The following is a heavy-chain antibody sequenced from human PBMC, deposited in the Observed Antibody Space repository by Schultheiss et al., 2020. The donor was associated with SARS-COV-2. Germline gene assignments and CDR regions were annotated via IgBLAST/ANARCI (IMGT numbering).Heavy chain of an antibody. CDR3: ARESVGYCSGGSCLNWFDP. V-gene: IGHV3-21*01. Sequence: GGSLRLSCAASGFTFSSYSMNWVRQAPGKGLEWVSSISSSSSYIYYADSVKGRFTISRDNSKNTLYLQMNSLRAEDTAVYYCARESVGYCSGGSCLNWFDPWGQGTLVTVSS. CDR2: ISSSSSYI. J-gene: IGHJ5*02. D-gene: IGHD2-15*01. CDR1: GFTFSSYS.